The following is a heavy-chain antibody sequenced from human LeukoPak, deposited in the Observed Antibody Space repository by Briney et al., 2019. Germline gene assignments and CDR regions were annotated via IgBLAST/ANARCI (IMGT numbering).Heavy chain of an antibody. CDR3: ARERGSDY. CDR1: GGSFSGYY. CDR2: INHSGST. Sequence: SETLSLTCAVYGGSFSGYYWSWVRQPPGKGLEGIGEINHSGSTNYNPSLKSPVTISVDTSKTQFSLKLSSVTAADTAVYYCARERGSDYWGQGTLVTVSS. D-gene: IGHD3-16*01. V-gene: IGHV4-34*01. J-gene: IGHJ4*02.